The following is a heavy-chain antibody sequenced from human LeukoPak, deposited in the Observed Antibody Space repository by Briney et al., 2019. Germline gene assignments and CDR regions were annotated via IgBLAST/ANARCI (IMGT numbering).Heavy chain of an antibody. J-gene: IGHJ4*02. CDR1: GGAFSSCA. V-gene: IGHV1-69*04. CDR2: IIPILGIA. D-gene: IGHD6-19*01. Sequence: GASVKVSCKASGGAFSSCAISWVRQATGQGLEWMGRIIPILGIANYAQKFQGRVTITADKSTSTAYMELSSLRSEDTAVYYCARVPEYSSGHYDYWGQGTLVTVSS. CDR3: ARVPEYSSGHYDY.